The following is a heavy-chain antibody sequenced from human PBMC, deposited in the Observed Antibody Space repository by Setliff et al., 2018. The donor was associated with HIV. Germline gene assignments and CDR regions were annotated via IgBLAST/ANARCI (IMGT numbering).Heavy chain of an antibody. V-gene: IGHV3-23*01. Sequence: PGGSLRLSCAASGFTFSSYGMSWVRQAPGKGLDWVSVISGSGDSAYYADSVKGRFTISRDDSKNMLFLQMDSLRVEDTAVYYCAKSHTFYFDTPSYPLDYWGQGTLVTVSS. CDR3: AKSHTFYFDTPSYPLDY. CDR1: GFTFSSYG. D-gene: IGHD3-9*01. J-gene: IGHJ4*02. CDR2: ISGSGDSA.